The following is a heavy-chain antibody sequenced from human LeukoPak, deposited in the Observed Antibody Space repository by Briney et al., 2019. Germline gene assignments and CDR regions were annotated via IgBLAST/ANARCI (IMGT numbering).Heavy chain of an antibody. CDR3: AKGGYCSSTSCYFDY. V-gene: IGHV3-9*01. J-gene: IGHJ4*02. CDR2: ISWNSGSI. CDR1: GFTFDDYA. Sequence: GGPLRLSCAASGFTFDDYAMHWVRQAPGKGLEWVSGISWNSGSIGYADSVKGRFTISRDKAKKSLYLQMNSLRGEDTALYYCAKGGYCSSTSCYFDYWGQGTLVTVSS. D-gene: IGHD2-2*01.